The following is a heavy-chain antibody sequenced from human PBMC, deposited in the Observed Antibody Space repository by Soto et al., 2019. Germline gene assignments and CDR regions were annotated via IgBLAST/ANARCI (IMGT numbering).Heavy chain of an antibody. CDR2: IYYSGST. Sequence: SETLSLTCTVSGGSISSGGYYWSWIRQHPGKGLEWIGYIYYSGSTYYNPSLKSRVTISVDTSKNQFSLKLSSVTAADTAVYYCAREGLCSGGSCLIDYWGQGTLVTGSS. J-gene: IGHJ4*02. CDR1: GGSISSGGYY. V-gene: IGHV4-31*03. D-gene: IGHD2-15*01. CDR3: AREGLCSGGSCLIDY.